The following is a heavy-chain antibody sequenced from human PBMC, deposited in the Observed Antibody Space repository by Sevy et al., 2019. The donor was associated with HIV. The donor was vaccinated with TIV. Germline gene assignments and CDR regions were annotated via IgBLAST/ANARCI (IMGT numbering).Heavy chain of an antibody. CDR2: ISSSSSYI. J-gene: IGHJ4*02. Sequence: GGSLRPSCAASGFTFSSYSMNWVRQAPGKGLEWVSSISSSSSYIYYADSVKGRFTISRDNAKNSLYLQMNSLRAEDTAVYYCARDYYDSSGFFDYWGQGTLVTVSS. V-gene: IGHV3-21*01. CDR1: GFTFSSYS. D-gene: IGHD3-22*01. CDR3: ARDYYDSSGFFDY.